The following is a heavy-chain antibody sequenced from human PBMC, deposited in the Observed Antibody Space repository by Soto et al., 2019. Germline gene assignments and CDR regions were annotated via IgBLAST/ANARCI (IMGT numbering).Heavy chain of an antibody. D-gene: IGHD6-19*01. J-gene: IGHJ5*01. CDR3: VRDRALDSSGHWFDS. CDR2: IYHIGSP. Sequence: KTWETLSLTCTVSGRSVSSGGYYWTWIRQHPGKGLEWIGYIYHIGSPSYNPSLKSRLSMSLDTSKNQFSLNLTSVTAADTAIYYCVRDRALDSSGHWFDSWGQGTLVTVSS. CDR1: GRSVSSGGYY. V-gene: IGHV4-31*03.